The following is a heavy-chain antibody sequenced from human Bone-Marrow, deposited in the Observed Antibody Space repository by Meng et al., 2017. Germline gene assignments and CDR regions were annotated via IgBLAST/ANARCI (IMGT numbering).Heavy chain of an antibody. CDR2: ISSSGSTI. J-gene: IGHJ5*02. CDR3: ARGLYVAAAGTNWFDP. D-gene: IGHD6-13*01. V-gene: IGHV3-11*01. Sequence: GGSLRLSCAASGFTFSDYYMSWIREAPGKGLGWVSYISSSGSTIYYADSVKGRFTISRDNAKNSLYLQMNSLRAEDTAVYYCARGLYVAAAGTNWFDPWGQGTLVTVSS. CDR1: GFTFSDYY.